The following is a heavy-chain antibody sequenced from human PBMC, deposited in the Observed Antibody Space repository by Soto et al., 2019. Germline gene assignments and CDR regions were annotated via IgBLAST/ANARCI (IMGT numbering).Heavy chain of an antibody. V-gene: IGHV3-23*01. CDR2: ITGTGGST. CDR1: GFTFSSYW. CDR3: AKAGGIAVPGSHLDQ. D-gene: IGHD6-19*01. J-gene: IGHJ4*02. Sequence: GGSLRLSCAASGFTFSSYWMSWVRQAPGKGLEWVSAITGTGGSTNYADSVEGRFTISRDNSRNTLYLQMSSLRAEDTAVYYCAKAGGIAVPGSHLDQWGQGILVTVSS.